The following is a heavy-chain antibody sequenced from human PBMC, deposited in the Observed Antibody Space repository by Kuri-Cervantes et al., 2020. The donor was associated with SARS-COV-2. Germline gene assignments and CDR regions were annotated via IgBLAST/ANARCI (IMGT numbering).Heavy chain of an antibody. D-gene: IGHD1-26*01. CDR2: ISYDGSNK. J-gene: IGHJ3*02. CDR3: ASKEWELPLEGAFDI. Sequence: LSLTCAASGFTFSSYAMHWVRQAPGKGLEWVAVISYDGSNKYYADSVKGRFTISRDNFKNTLYLQMNSLRAEDTAVYYCASKEWELPLEGAFDIWGQGTMVTVSS. CDR1: GFTFSSYA. V-gene: IGHV3-30*07.